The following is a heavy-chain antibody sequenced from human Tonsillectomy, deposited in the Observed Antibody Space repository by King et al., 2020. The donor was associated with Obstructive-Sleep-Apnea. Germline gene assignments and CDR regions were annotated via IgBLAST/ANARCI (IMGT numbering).Heavy chain of an antibody. J-gene: IGHJ4*02. D-gene: IGHD2-15*01. CDR3: AKGHGFCSGGTCHGFADY. Sequence: EVQLVESGGDLVQPGGSLRLSCAASGFTFSSYAMNWVRQAPGKGLEWVSAISGRGGSTYYADSVKGRFTISRDNSKNTLSLQMNSLRAEDTAVYYCAKGHGFCSGGTCHGFADYWDQGTLVTVSS. CDR2: ISGRGGST. CDR1: GFTFSSYA. V-gene: IGHV3-23*04.